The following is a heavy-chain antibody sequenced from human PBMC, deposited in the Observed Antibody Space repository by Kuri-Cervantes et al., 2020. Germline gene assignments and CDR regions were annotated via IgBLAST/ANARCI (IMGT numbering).Heavy chain of an antibody. V-gene: IGHV3-33*01. CDR3: ATVLESWYLDY. CDR2: IWYDGSNK. Sequence: GESLKISCAASGFTVSSYGMHWVRQAPGKGLEWVAVIWYDGSNKYYADSVKGRFTISRDNSKNTLYLQMNSLRAEDTAVYYCATVLESWYLDYWGQGTLVTVSS. CDR1: GFTVSSYG. D-gene: IGHD5-24*01. J-gene: IGHJ4*02.